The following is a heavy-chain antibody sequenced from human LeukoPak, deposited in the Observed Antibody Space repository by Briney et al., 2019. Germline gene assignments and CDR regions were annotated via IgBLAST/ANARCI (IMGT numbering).Heavy chain of an antibody. J-gene: IGHJ4*02. V-gene: IGHV1-24*01. Sequence: ASVKVSCKVSGYTLTELSIHWVRQAPGKGLEWMGGFDPEYGEIIYAQKFQGRVTMTEDTSTDTAYMGLSSLRSEDTAMYYCATDLATAMVKDQSNYWGQGTLVTVSS. D-gene: IGHD5-18*01. CDR3: ATDLATAMVKDQSNY. CDR2: FDPEYGEI. CDR1: GYTLTELS.